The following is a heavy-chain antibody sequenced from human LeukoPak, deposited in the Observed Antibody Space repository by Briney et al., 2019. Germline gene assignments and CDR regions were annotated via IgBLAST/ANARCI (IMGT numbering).Heavy chain of an antibody. CDR2: IWYDGSNK. D-gene: IGHD3-22*01. CDR3: ARDSRQNYYDSSGHDY. J-gene: IGHJ4*02. CDR1: GFTFNSYG. V-gene: IGHV3-33*01. Sequence: GGSLRLSCAASGFTFNSYGMHWVRRAPGKGLEWVAVIWYDGSNKYYADSVKGRFTISRDNSKNTLYLQMNSLRAEDTAVYYCARDSRQNYYDSSGHDYWGQGTLVTVSS.